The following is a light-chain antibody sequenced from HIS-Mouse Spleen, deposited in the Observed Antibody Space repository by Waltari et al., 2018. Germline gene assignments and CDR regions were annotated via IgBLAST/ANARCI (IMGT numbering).Light chain of an antibody. J-gene: IGKJ4*01. CDR2: DAS. CDR1: PSVSSY. CDR3: QQRSNWPPLN. Sequence: EIVLTQSPATLSLSPGERATLSCRASPSVSSYLAWYQQKPGQAPRLLIYDASNRATGIPARFSGSGSGTDFTLTISSLEPEDFAVYYCQQRSNWPPLNFGGGTKVEIK. V-gene: IGKV3-11*01.